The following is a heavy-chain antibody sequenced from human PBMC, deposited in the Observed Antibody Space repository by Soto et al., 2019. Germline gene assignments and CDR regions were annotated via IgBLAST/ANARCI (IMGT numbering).Heavy chain of an antibody. V-gene: IGHV4-39*01. J-gene: IGHJ4*02. CDR3: ASQICTSAGCSAVEYFDF. CDR2: MYYSGNT. Sequence: PSETLSLTCTFSCGSSISRSYYWGWIRQPPGKGLEWIGSMYYSGNTYYNPSLKSRVTMSVDTSKNQFSLRLSSVTAADTAVYYCASQICTSAGCSAVEYFDFWGQGTLVTVSS. D-gene: IGHD2-2*01. CDR1: CGSSISRSYY.